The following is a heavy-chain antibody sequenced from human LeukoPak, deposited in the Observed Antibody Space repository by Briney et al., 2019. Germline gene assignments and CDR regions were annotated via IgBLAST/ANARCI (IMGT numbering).Heavy chain of an antibody. D-gene: IGHD1-26*01. V-gene: IGHV3-30*03. CDR3: ARVWYSGSYPVDY. Sequence: GGSLRLSCAASGFTFSDYGMHWVRQAPGKGLEWAAAISYDGSDKYYADSVKGRFTISRDDSKKTLYLQMNSLRAEDTAVYYCARVWYSGSYPVDYWGQGTLVTVSS. CDR2: ISYDGSDK. CDR1: GFTFSDYG. J-gene: IGHJ4*02.